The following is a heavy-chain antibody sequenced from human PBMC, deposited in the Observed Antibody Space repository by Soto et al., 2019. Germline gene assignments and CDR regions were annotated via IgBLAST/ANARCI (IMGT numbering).Heavy chain of an antibody. CDR2: INPSGGST. J-gene: IGHJ6*02. V-gene: IGHV1-46*01. CDR3: ARAYSSSWYEDYYYGMDV. D-gene: IGHD6-13*01. CDR1: GYTFTSYY. Sequence: ASVKVSCKASGYTFTSYYRHWVRQAPGQGVEGMGIINPSGGSTSYAQKFQGRVTMTRDTSTSTVYMELSSLRSEDTAVYYCARAYSSSWYEDYYYGMDVWGQGTTVTVSS.